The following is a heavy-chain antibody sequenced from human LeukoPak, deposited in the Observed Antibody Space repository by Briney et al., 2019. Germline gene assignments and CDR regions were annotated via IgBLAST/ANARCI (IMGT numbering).Heavy chain of an antibody. CDR3: ARDLGYCSGGSCYPYGMDV. J-gene: IGHJ6*02. V-gene: IGHV3-33*01. Sequence: GGSLRLSWAASGFTFSSYGMHWVRQAPGKGREWVAVIWYGGSNKYYADSVKGRFTISRENAKNTVYLQRNSLRAEDTAVYYCARDLGYCSGGSCYPYGMDVWGQGTPVTVSS. CDR2: IWYGGSNK. CDR1: GFTFSSYG. D-gene: IGHD2-15*01.